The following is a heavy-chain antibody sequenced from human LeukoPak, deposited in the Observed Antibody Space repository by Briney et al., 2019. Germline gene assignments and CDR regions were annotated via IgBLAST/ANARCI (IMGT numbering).Heavy chain of an antibody. Sequence: SETLSLTCAVYGGSFSGHYWSWIRQPPGKGLEWIGEINHSGSTNYNPSVKSRVTISVDTSKNQFSLKLSSVTAADTAAYYCARIRSGGYMDVWGKGTTVTVSS. CDR2: INHSGST. V-gene: IGHV4-34*01. D-gene: IGHD2-15*01. CDR3: ARIRSGGYMDV. CDR1: GGSFSGHY. J-gene: IGHJ6*03.